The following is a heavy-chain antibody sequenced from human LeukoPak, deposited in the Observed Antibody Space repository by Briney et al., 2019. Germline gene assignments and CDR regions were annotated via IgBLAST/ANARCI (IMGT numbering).Heavy chain of an antibody. J-gene: IGHJ3*01. CDR1: GGSFSGYH. Sequence: SETLSLTCAVYGGSFSGYHWSWIRQPPGKGLEWIGEINHSGSTNYNPSLKSRVNISVDTSKNQFSLKLSSMTAADTAVYYCARGRFLEWLLFGNAFDVWGQGSMVTVSS. CDR3: ARGRFLEWLLFGNAFDV. V-gene: IGHV4-34*01. CDR2: INHSGST. D-gene: IGHD3-3*01.